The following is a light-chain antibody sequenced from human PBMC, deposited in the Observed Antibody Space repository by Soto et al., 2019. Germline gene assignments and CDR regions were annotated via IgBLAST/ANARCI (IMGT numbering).Light chain of an antibody. CDR1: QDIRSW. J-gene: IGKJ1*01. V-gene: IGKV1-12*01. CDR2: ATS. Sequence: DIQMTQSPSSVAASVGDRVTITCRASQDIRSWLAWYQQKPGKAPKLLIYATSSLQSGVPSRFSGSGSGTDFTLTISSLQPEDFAAYYCQQANSFPWTFGQGTKVEVK. CDR3: QQANSFPWT.